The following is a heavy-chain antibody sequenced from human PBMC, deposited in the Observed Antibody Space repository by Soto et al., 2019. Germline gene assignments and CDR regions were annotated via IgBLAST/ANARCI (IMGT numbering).Heavy chain of an antibody. Sequence: AESLSLSCTVSGGSLRTNYWSWIRQAAGKPLEWIWRIYTSGSTNYTPSLKGRVTISLDKSKNRLYLHLTSVTAADTAVYYCASEGARRCGMDVWGQGTTVTVSS. CDR2: IYTSGST. D-gene: IGHD6-6*01. J-gene: IGHJ6*02. CDR3: ASEGARRCGMDV. V-gene: IGHV4-4*07. CDR1: GGSLRTNY.